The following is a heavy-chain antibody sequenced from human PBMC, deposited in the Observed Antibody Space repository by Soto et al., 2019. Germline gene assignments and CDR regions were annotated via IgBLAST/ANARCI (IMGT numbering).Heavy chain of an antibody. D-gene: IGHD3-3*01. Sequence: GGSLRLSCAASGFTFSSYWMSWVRQAPEKGLEWVANIKQDGSEKYYVDSVKGRFTISRDNAKNSLYLQMNSLRAEDTAVYYCARDNTIFGVVIISGYSYYCMDFWGQGTPVTVSS. CDR2: IKQDGSEK. J-gene: IGHJ6*02. CDR3: ARDNTIFGVVIISGYSYYCMDF. V-gene: IGHV3-7*01. CDR1: GFTFSSYW.